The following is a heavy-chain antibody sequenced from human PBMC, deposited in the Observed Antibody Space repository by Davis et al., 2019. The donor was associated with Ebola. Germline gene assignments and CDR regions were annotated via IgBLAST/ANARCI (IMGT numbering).Heavy chain of an antibody. CDR3: ARDRDTSSGWYLDS. J-gene: IGHJ5*01. V-gene: IGHV3-21*01. D-gene: IGHD6-19*01. Sequence: GESLKISCAASGFTLSSYSMNWVRQAPGKGLEWVSSISSGSSYIYYADSVKGRFTISRDNAKNSLYLQMDSLRAEDTAVYYCARDRDTSSGWYLDSWGQGTLVTVSS. CDR2: ISSGSSYI. CDR1: GFTLSSYS.